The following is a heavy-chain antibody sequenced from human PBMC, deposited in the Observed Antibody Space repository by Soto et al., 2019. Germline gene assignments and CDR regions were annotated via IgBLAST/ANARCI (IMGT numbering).Heavy chain of an antibody. Sequence: QVQLVESGGGVVQPGRSLRLSCAASGFTFSSYGMHWVRQAPGKGLEWVAVISYDGSNKYYADSVKGRFTISRDNSKNTLYLQMNSLRAEDTAVYYCAKDRTTMIVGPFDYWGQGTLVTVSS. CDR1: GFTFSSYG. V-gene: IGHV3-30*18. CDR2: ISYDGSNK. J-gene: IGHJ4*02. CDR3: AKDRTTMIVGPFDY. D-gene: IGHD3-22*01.